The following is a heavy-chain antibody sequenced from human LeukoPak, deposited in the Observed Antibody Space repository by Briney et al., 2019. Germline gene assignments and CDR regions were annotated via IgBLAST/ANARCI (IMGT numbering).Heavy chain of an antibody. CDR1: GFTFSSYS. Sequence: PGGSLRLSCAASGFTFSSYSMNWVRQAPGKGLEWVSYISSSSTIYYADSVKGRFTISRDNAKNSLFLQMNSLRGEDTALYFCARERPAAASAFEIWGQGTRVTVSS. J-gene: IGHJ3*02. V-gene: IGHV3-48*04. CDR3: ARERPAAASAFEI. D-gene: IGHD6-25*01. CDR2: ISSSSTI.